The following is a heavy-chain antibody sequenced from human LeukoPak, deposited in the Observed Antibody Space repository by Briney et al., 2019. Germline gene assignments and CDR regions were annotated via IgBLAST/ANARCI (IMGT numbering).Heavy chain of an antibody. CDR3: AKGAATYCIGDCHPGWFDP. Sequence: PSETLSLTCTVSGGSISSYYWSWIRQPPGKGLEWIGNIYYSGSIKYNPSLMSRVAMSVDTSKNQFSLRLSSVTAADTAVYYCAKGAATYCIGDCHPGWFDPWGQGALITVSS. CDR2: IYYSGSI. D-gene: IGHD2-21*02. J-gene: IGHJ5*02. CDR1: GGSISSYY. V-gene: IGHV4-59*01.